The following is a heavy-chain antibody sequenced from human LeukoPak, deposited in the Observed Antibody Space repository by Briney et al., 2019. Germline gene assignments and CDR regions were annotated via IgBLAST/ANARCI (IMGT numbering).Heavy chain of an antibody. Sequence: PSETLSLTCTVSGGSISGYYWSWIRQPPGKGLEWIGYIYSSGSTSYNPSLKSRVTTSVDTSKNQFSLKLSSVTAADTAVYYCARQAYCSSTSCYPFHYWGQGTLVTVSS. CDR3: ARQAYCSSTSCYPFHY. CDR2: IYSSGST. J-gene: IGHJ4*02. V-gene: IGHV4-59*01. CDR1: GGSISGYY. D-gene: IGHD2-2*01.